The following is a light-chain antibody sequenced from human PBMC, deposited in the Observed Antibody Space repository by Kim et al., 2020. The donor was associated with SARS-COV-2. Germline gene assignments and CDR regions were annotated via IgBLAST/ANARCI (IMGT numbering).Light chain of an antibody. V-gene: IGKV3-15*01. Sequence: SPGERVTLSCRASQSVSSKLAWYQQKPGQAPRVLIYGASTRATGSPARFSGSGSGTEFTLDISSLQSEDFAVYYCQQYDTWPPVTFGGGTKVDIK. J-gene: IGKJ4*01. CDR2: GAS. CDR3: QQYDTWPPVT. CDR1: QSVSSK.